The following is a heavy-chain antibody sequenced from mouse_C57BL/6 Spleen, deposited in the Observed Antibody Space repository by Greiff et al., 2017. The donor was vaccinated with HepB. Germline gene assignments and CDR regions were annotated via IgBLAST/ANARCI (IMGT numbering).Heavy chain of an antibody. J-gene: IGHJ3*01. CDR1: GFTFTDYY. CDR3: ARSSIYDGYFWFAY. Sequence: EVKLQESGGGLVQPGGSLSLSCAASGFTFTDYYMSWVRQPPGKALEWLGFIRNKANGYTTEYSASVKGRFTISRDNSQSILYLQMNALRAEDSATYYCARSSIYDGYFWFAYWGQGTLVTVSA. D-gene: IGHD2-3*01. V-gene: IGHV7-3*01. CDR2: IRNKANGYTT.